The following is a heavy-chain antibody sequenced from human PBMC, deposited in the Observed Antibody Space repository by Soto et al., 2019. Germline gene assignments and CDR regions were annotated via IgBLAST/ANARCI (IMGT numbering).Heavy chain of an antibody. CDR2: IIPSIGVP. CDR1: ANSFSDFV. Sequence: QVQLVQSGAEVRKPGSSVKVSCKASANSFSDFVITWVRQAPGQGPEWMGRIIPSIGVPEYAQKFQGRVTITADESTYTANMDLRSLTSQDTAVYYCARETWGWYLDLWGRGTLVTVSS. D-gene: IGHD7-27*01. J-gene: IGHJ2*01. CDR3: ARETWGWYLDL. V-gene: IGHV1-69*04.